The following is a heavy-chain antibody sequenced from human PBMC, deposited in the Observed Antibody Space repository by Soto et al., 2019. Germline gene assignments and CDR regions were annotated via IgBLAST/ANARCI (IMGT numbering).Heavy chain of an antibody. Sequence: QVQLVESGGGVVQPGRSLRLSCAASGFTFSSYGMHWVRQAPGKGLEWVAVIWYDGSNKYYADSVKGRFTISRDNSKNTLYLQMNSLRAEDTALYYCARMTVAGQVYYYYGMDVWGQGTTVTVSS. CDR1: GFTFSSYG. V-gene: IGHV3-33*01. D-gene: IGHD6-19*01. CDR3: ARMTVAGQVYYYYGMDV. J-gene: IGHJ6*02. CDR2: IWYDGSNK.